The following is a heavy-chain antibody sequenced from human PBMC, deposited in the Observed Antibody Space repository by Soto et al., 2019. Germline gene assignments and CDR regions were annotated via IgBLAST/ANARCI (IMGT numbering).Heavy chain of an antibody. CDR3: ATTRPCSSTSCYWFDP. D-gene: IGHD2-2*01. CDR1: GYTLTELS. J-gene: IGHJ5*02. Sequence: ASVKVSCKVSGYTLTELSMHWVRQAPGKGLEWMGGFDPEDGETIYAQKFQGRVTMTEDTSTDTAYMELSSLRSEDTAVYYCATTRPCSSTSCYWFDPWGQGTLVTVSS. V-gene: IGHV1-24*01. CDR2: FDPEDGET.